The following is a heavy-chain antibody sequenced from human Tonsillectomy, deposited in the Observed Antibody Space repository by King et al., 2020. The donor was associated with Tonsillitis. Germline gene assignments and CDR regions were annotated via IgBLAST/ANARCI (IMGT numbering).Heavy chain of an antibody. V-gene: IGHV1-3*01. D-gene: IGHD4-17*01. CDR3: ASARRATVTTDWFDP. CDR2: INAGNGNT. J-gene: IGHJ5*02. CDR1: GYTFTSYA. Sequence: QLVQSGAEVKKPGASVKVSCKASGYTFTSYAMHWVRQAPGQRLEWMGWINAGNGNTKYSQKFQGRVTITRDTSASTAYMELSSLRSEDTAVYYCASARRATVTTDWFDPWGQGTLVTVSS.